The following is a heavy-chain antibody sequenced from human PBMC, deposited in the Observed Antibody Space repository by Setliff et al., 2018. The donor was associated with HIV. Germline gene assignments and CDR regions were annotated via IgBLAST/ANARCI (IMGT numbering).Heavy chain of an antibody. Sequence: SETLSLTCTVSGGYMSGYYWSWIRQPPGKGLEWIGYIYYSGSTNYNPSLKSRVTISVDTSKNQFSLKLSSVTAADTAVYYCARTYSSSWYSSHLWVDYWGQGTLVTVSS. CDR3: ARTYSSSWYSSHLWVDY. CDR2: IYYSGST. D-gene: IGHD6-13*01. CDR1: GGYMSGYY. V-gene: IGHV4-59*08. J-gene: IGHJ4*02.